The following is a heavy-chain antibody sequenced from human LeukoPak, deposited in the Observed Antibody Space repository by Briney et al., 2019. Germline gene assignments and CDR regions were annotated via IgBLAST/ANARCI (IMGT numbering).Heavy chain of an antibody. CDR2: MNPNSGNT. V-gene: IGHV1-8*02. J-gene: IGHJ4*02. D-gene: IGHD5-24*01. CDR1: GYTFTGYY. CDR3: TRGSRRDGYNTLFDY. Sequence: GASVKVSCKASGYTFTGYYMHWVRQAPGQGLEWMRWMNPNSGNTGYAQKLQGRVTMTKNTSINTAYMELTSLRSDDTAIYYCTRGSRRDGYNTLFDYWGQGTLVTVSS.